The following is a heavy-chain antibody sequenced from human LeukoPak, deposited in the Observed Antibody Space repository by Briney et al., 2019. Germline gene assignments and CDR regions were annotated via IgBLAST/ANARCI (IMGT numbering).Heavy chain of an antibody. V-gene: IGHV3-33*01. D-gene: IGHD6-19*01. CDR2: IRYDGRNK. Sequence: PGRSLRLSCAASGFTFTSYGMHWVRQAPGKGLEWVAVIRYDGRNKYYVDSVKGRFTISRDNSKNTVYLQMNSLRAEDTAVYFCARDLRIAVFDYWGQGTLVTVSS. CDR3: ARDLRIAVFDY. CDR1: GFTFTSYG. J-gene: IGHJ4*02.